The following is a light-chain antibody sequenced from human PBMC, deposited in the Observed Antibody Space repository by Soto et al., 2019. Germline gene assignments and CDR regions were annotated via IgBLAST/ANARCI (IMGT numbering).Light chain of an antibody. CDR3: MQALQTPLIT. Sequence: IVMTQSPLSLPFTPGEPASISCRSSQSLLHSNGYNYLDWYLQKPGQSPQLLIYLGSNRASGVPDRFSGSGSGTDFTLKISRVEAEDVGVYYCMQALQTPLITFGQGTRLEIK. CDR1: QSLLHSNGYNY. J-gene: IGKJ5*01. V-gene: IGKV2-28*01. CDR2: LGS.